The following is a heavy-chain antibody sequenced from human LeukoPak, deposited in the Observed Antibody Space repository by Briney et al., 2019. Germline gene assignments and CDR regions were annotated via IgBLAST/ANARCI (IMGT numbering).Heavy chain of an antibody. Sequence: ASVKVSCKASGGTFSSYAISWVRQAPGQGLEWMGGIIPIFGTANYAQKFQGRVTITADESTSTAYMELSSLRSEDTAVYYCARVPDIVVVPADAQFYYYMDVWGKGTTVTVSS. CDR2: IIPIFGTA. V-gene: IGHV1-69*13. CDR3: ARVPDIVVVPADAQFYYYMDV. J-gene: IGHJ6*03. CDR1: GGTFSSYA. D-gene: IGHD2-2*01.